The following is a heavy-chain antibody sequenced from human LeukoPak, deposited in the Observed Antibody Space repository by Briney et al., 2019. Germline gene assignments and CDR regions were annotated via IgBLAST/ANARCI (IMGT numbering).Heavy chain of an antibody. CDR3: ARDKRTIFGDFYMDV. Sequence: PSETLSLTCTVSGGSISSGTYYWSWIRQPAGKGLEWIGRIYTSGSTNYNPSLKSRVSISVDTSKNQFSLKLSSVTAADTAVYYCARDKRTIFGDFYMDVWGKGTTVTVSS. CDR1: GGSISSGTYY. J-gene: IGHJ6*03. CDR2: IYTSGST. V-gene: IGHV4-61*02. D-gene: IGHD3-3*01.